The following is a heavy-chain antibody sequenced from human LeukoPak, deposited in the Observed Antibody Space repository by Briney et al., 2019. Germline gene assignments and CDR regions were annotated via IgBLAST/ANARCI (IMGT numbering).Heavy chain of an antibody. D-gene: IGHD3/OR15-3a*01. CDR3: ARQTGSGLFILP. J-gene: IGHJ4*02. CDR2: IYYSGST. CDR1: GGSISSYY. Sequence: PSETLSLTCIVSGGSISSYYWSWIRQPPGKGLEWIGYIYYSGSTNYNPSLKSRVTISVDTSKNRCSLKLTSVTAADTAVYYCARQTGSGLFILPGGQGTLVTVSS. V-gene: IGHV4-59*08.